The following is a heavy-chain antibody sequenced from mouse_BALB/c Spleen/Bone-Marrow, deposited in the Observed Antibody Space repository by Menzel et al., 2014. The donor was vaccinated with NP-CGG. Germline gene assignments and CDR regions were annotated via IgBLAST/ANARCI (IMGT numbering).Heavy chain of an antibody. CDR2: INPSNGGT. D-gene: IGHD2-3*01. Sequence: VKLQESGAELVKPGASVKLSCKASGYTFTSYYMYWVKRRPGQGLEWIGGINPSNGGTNFNEKFKSKATLTVDKSSSTAYMQLSSLTSEDSAVYYCTRYGYDPLYAMDYWGQGTSVTVSS. J-gene: IGHJ4*01. CDR1: GYTFTSYY. V-gene: IGHV1S81*02. CDR3: TRYGYDPLYAMDY.